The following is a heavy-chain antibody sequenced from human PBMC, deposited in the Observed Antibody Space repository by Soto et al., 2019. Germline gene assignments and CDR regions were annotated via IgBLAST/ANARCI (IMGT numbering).Heavy chain of an antibody. V-gene: IGHV1-18*01. CDR2: ISAYNGNT. J-gene: IGHJ4*02. Sequence: QVQLVQSGAEVKKPGASVKVSCKAAGYTFASYAMSWMRQAPGQGIEWMGWISAYNGNTNYAQKHQGTVTMTTDTSTSTAYMELRSMRSDDTAVHYCARDPPPPDYWGQGTLVTVS. CDR3: ARDPPPPDY. CDR1: GYTFASYA.